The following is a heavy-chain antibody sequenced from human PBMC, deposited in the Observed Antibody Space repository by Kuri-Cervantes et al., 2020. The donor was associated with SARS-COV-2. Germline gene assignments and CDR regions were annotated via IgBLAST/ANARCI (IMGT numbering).Heavy chain of an antibody. J-gene: IGHJ4*02. D-gene: IGHD3-10*01. CDR1: GFTFSSYA. Sequence: GGSLRLSCAASGFTFSSYAMSWVRQAPGKGLEWVSGISWNSGSIGYADSVKGRFTISRDNAKNSLYLQMNSLRAEDTALYYCAKANYGSGIYYFDYWGQGTRVTVAS. V-gene: IGHV3-9*01. CDR2: ISWNSGSI. CDR3: AKANYGSGIYYFDY.